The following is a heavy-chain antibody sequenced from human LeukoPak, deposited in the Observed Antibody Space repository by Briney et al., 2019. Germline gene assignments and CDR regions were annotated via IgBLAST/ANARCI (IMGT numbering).Heavy chain of an antibody. CDR3: ARDKYYDSSGYSPFDY. V-gene: IGHV3-30-3*01. D-gene: IGHD3-22*01. Sequence: GRSLRLSCAASGFTFSSYAMHWVRQAPGKGLEWVAVISYDGSNKYYADSVKGRFTISRDNSKNTLYLQMNSLRAEDTAVYYCARDKYYDSSGYSPFDYWGQGTLVTVSS. CDR1: GFTFSSYA. J-gene: IGHJ4*02. CDR2: ISYDGSNK.